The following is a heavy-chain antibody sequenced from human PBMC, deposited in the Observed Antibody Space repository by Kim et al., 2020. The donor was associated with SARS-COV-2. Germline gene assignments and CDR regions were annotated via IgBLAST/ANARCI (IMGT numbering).Heavy chain of an antibody. CDR3: TQKN. V-gene: IGHV3-23*01. Sequence: ASSARGDEIYYADSVRGRFTISRDNSKNTLFLQMNSLRSEDTALYYCTQKNWGQGTLVTVSS. CDR2: SSARGDEI. J-gene: IGHJ4*02.